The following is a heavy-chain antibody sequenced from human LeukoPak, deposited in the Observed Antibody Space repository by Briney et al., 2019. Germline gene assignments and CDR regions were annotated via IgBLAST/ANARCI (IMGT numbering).Heavy chain of an antibody. CDR2: IYYTGST. V-gene: IGHV4-61*01. J-gene: IGHJ4*02. CDR3: AKDAARRGGSSTSCYDY. CDR1: GGSVSSGTYY. Sequence: PSETLSLTCTVSGGSVSSGTYYWSWIRQPPGKGLEWIGYIYYTGSTNYNPSLKSRLTISVDTSKNQFSLKLSSVTAADTAVYYCAKDAARRGGSSTSCYDYWGQGTLVTVSS. D-gene: IGHD2-2*01.